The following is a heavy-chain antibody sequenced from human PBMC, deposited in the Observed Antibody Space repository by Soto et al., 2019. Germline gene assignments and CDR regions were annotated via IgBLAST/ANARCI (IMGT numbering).Heavy chain of an antibody. CDR3: ASHYDSSGYFLI. CDR1: GYTFTSYA. Sequence: ASVKVSCKASGYTFTSYAMHWVRQAPGQRLEWMGWLNAGNGNTEYSQKFQGRVTITRDTSASTAYVELSSLRSEDTAVYYCASHYDSSGYFLIWGQGTLVTVSS. V-gene: IGHV1-3*01. CDR2: LNAGNGNT. D-gene: IGHD3-22*01. J-gene: IGHJ4*02.